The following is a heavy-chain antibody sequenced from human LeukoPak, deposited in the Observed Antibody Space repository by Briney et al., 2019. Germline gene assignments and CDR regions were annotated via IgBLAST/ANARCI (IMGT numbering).Heavy chain of an antibody. CDR3: AREPAAGDY. CDR1: GFPFGSYV. Sequence: GGSLRLSCEASGFPFGSYVMSWVRQAPGKGLEWIAYINHNAEMIFYPDPVKGRFTISRDNAKNSLYLQMNSLRAEDTAVYYCAREPAAGDYWGQGTLVTVSS. D-gene: IGHD6-13*01. J-gene: IGHJ4*02. V-gene: IGHV3-48*03. CDR2: INHNAEMI.